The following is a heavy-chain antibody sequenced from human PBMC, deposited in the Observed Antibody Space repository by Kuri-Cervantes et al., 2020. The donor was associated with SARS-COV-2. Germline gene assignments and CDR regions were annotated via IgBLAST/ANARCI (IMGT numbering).Heavy chain of an antibody. CDR3: ARDKDDYSNYGDYGMGV. Sequence: GESLKISCAASGFTFSSYWMSWVRQAPGKGLEWVANIKQDGSEKYYVDSVKGRFTISRDNAKNSLYLQMNSLRAEDTAVYYCARDKDDYSNYGDYGMGVWGQGTTVTVSS. D-gene: IGHD4-11*01. CDR1: GFTFSSYW. V-gene: IGHV3-7*01. J-gene: IGHJ6*02. CDR2: IKQDGSEK.